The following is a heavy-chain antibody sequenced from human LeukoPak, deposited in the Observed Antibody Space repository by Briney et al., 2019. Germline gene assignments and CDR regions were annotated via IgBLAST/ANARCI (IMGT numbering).Heavy chain of an antibody. CDR2: INHSGGT. D-gene: IGHD6-6*01. CDR3: ASLARGGNWFGP. V-gene: IGHV4-34*01. J-gene: IGHJ5*02. CDR1: GGSFIGYD. Sequence: PSETLSLTCAVYGGSFIGYDWTWIRQPPGKGLEWIGEINHSGGTNYNPSLKSRVTISVDTSKNQFSLKLSSVTAADTAVYYCASLARGGNWFGPWGQGTLVTVSS.